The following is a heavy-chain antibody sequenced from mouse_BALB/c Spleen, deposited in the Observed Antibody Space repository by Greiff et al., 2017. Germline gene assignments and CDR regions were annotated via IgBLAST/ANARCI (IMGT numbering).Heavy chain of an antibody. V-gene: IGHV5-6-5*01. CDR1: GFTFSSYA. CDR2: ISSGGST. CDR3: ARGRAGNYEAWFAY. Sequence: EVMLVESGGGLVKPGGSLKLSCAASGFTFSSYAMSWVRQTPEKRLEWVASISSGGSTYYPDSVKGRFTISRDNARNIRYLQMSSLRSEDTAMYYCARGRAGNYEAWFAYWGQGTLVTVSA. D-gene: IGHD2-1*01. J-gene: IGHJ3*01.